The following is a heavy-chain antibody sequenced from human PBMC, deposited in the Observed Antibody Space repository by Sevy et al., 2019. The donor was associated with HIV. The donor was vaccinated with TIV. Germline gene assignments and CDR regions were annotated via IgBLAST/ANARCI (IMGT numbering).Heavy chain of an antibody. CDR2: INPNSGGT. D-gene: IGHD2-2*01. Sequence: ASVKVSCKASGYTFTGYYMHWVRQAPGQGLEWMGWINPNSGGTNYAQKFQGWVTMTRDTSISTAYMELSRLGSDDTAVYYCARASLKGSSTSTHYYYYYMDVWGKGTTVTVSS. CDR3: ARASLKGSSTSTHYYYYYMDV. J-gene: IGHJ6*03. CDR1: GYTFTGYY. V-gene: IGHV1-2*04.